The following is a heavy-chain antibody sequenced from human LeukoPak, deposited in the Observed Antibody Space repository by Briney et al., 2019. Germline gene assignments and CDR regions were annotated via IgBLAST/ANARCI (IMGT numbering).Heavy chain of an antibody. CDR3: ARRNRGCDS. Sequence: PGGSLRLSCAASGFTFDDYAMHWVRQAPGKGLEWVSGISWNSGSIGYADSVKGRFTISRDNAKNSLYLQMNSLRAEDTALYYCARRNRGCDSWGQGTLVTVSS. J-gene: IGHJ4*02. CDR2: ISWNSGSI. V-gene: IGHV3-9*01. D-gene: IGHD6-19*01. CDR1: GFTFDDYA.